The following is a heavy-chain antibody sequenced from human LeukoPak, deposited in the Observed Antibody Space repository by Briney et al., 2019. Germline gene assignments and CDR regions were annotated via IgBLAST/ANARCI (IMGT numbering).Heavy chain of an antibody. Sequence: SETLSLTCTVSGGCISSYYWSWIRQPPGKGLEWIGYISYSGSTKYNPSLKSRVTISVDTSKNQFTLELSSVTAADTAFYYCARHPLLVGITFHAAFDIWGLGTMVTVSS. V-gene: IGHV4-59*08. CDR1: GGCISSYY. J-gene: IGHJ3*02. CDR3: ARHPLLVGITFHAAFDI. D-gene: IGHD1-26*01. CDR2: ISYSGST.